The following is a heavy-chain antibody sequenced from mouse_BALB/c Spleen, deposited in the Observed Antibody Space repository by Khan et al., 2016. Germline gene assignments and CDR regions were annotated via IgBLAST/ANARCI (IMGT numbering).Heavy chain of an antibody. D-gene: IGHD2-14*01. CDR1: GFAFSSYW. CDR2: IYPGDGDT. CDR3: ARGTPFAN. Sequence: QVQLKQSGAELVRPGSSVKISCKASGFAFSSYWMNWVKQRPGQGLEWIGQIYPGDGDTNYNGKFKGKATLTADKSSSTAYMQLSRLTSADSSVYYCARGTPFANWGQGTLVTVSA. V-gene: IGHV1-80*01. J-gene: IGHJ3*01.